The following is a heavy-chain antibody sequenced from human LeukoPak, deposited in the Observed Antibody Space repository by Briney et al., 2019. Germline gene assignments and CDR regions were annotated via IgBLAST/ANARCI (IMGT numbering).Heavy chain of an antibody. CDR1: GYTFTDYY. J-gene: IGHJ4*02. CDR3: ARANFLYCSSTTCLFDY. Sequence: ASVKVSCKASGYTFTDYYMHWVRQAPGQGFEWMGWINPNNGDTNYAQKFQGRVTMTRDTSISTAHMEVSRLRSDDTAVYYCARANFLYCSSTTCLFDYWGQGTLVTVS. V-gene: IGHV1-2*02. D-gene: IGHD2-2*01. CDR2: INPNNGDT.